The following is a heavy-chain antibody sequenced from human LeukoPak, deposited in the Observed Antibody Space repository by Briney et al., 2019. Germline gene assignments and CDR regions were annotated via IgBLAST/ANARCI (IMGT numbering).Heavy chain of an antibody. J-gene: IGHJ3*02. CDR2: ISWNSGSI. V-gene: IGHV3-9*03. CDR3: AKGDGSYLAFAGAFDI. CDR1: GFTFGDYA. D-gene: IGHD1-26*01. Sequence: PGGSLRLSCAASGFTFGDYAMHWVRQVPGKGLEWVSRISWNSGSIGYAASVKGRFMISRDNTKNSLYLQMNSLRPEDMALYYCAKGDGSYLAFAGAFDIWGQGTMVTVSS.